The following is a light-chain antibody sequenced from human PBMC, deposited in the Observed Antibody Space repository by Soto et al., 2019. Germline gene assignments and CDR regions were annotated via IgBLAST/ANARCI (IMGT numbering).Light chain of an antibody. V-gene: IGLV7-46*01. Sequence: QAVVTQEASLTVSPGGTVTLTCGSSTGAVTSGHYPHWFQQKPGQAPRTLIYDTSIKHSWTPARFSGSLLGGKTALTLSGAQPEDEADYYCLVIYTGVDEVFGTGTKLTVL. J-gene: IGLJ1*01. CDR1: TGAVTSGHY. CDR3: LVIYTGVDEV. CDR2: DTS.